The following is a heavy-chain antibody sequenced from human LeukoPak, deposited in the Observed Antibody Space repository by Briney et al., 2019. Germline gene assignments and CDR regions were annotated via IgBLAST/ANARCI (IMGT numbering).Heavy chain of an antibody. D-gene: IGHD4-23*01. Sequence: GGSLRLSCAGSGFTFSSYAMSWVRQAPGKGLEWVSTISGSGGSTYYADSVKGRFTISRDNSKNTLYLQMNSLRAEDTAVYYCARDSSDYGGKGVDYWGQGTLVTVSS. CDR1: GFTFSSYA. CDR3: ARDSSDYGGKGVDY. V-gene: IGHV3-23*01. CDR2: ISGSGGST. J-gene: IGHJ4*02.